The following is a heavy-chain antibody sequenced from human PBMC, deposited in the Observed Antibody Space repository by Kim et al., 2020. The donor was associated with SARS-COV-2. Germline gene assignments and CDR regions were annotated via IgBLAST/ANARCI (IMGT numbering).Heavy chain of an antibody. CDR3: ASPDDAFDI. Sequence: GGSLRLSCAASGFTFSSYAMHWVRQAPGKGLEWVAVISYDGSNKYYADSVKGRFTISRDNSKNTLYLQMNSLRAEDTAVYYCASPDDAFDIWGQGTMVTV. CDR1: GFTFSSYA. J-gene: IGHJ3*02. V-gene: IGHV3-30*04. CDR2: ISYDGSNK.